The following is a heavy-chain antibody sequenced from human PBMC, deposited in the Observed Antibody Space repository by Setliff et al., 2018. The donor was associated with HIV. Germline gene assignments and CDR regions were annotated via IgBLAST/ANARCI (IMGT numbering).Heavy chain of an antibody. J-gene: IGHJ6*03. CDR1: GFTSSSFS. CDR2: VNSDGRST. Sequence: GGSLRLSCAASGFTSSSFSMYWVRQAPGKGLVWVSRVNSDGRSTNYADSVKGRFTMSRDNAKNTLHLQMNSLRAEDTALYYCARGDQTGYYTTYYYYMDLWGKGTTVTVSS. V-gene: IGHV3-74*01. CDR3: ARGDQTGYYTTYYYYMDL. D-gene: IGHD3-9*01.